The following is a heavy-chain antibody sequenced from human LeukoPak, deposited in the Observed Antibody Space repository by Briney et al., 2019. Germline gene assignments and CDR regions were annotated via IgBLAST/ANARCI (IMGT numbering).Heavy chain of an antibody. J-gene: IGHJ5*02. CDR1: GFTFSSYW. CDR2: IKQDGSEK. Sequence: PGGSLRLSRAASGFTFSSYWMSWVRQAPGKGLEWVANIKQDGSEKYYVDSVKGRFTISRDNAKNSLYLQMNSLRAEDTAVYYCARTSSGWYEWFDPWGQGTLVTVSS. D-gene: IGHD6-19*01. CDR3: ARTSSGWYEWFDP. V-gene: IGHV3-7*01.